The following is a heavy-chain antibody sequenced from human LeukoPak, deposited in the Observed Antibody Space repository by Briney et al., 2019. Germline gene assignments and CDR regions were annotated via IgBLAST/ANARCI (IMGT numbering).Heavy chain of an antibody. CDR3: ARAGSYCSGGTCLYSFDY. J-gene: IGHJ4*02. V-gene: IGHV1-18*01. Sequence: ASVKVSCKASGYTFTNYGISWVRQAPGQGLEWMAWINAYNGNTNYPQNLQGRVTVTTDTSTSTAYMELRSLKSDDTAVYYCARAGSYCSGGTCLYSFDYWGQGTLVTVSS. D-gene: IGHD2-15*01. CDR1: GYTFTNYG. CDR2: INAYNGNT.